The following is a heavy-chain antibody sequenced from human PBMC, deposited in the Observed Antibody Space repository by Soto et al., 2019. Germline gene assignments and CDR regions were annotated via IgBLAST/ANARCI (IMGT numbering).Heavy chain of an antibody. CDR1: GGSFSGYY. CDR3: AGSAARYYYGSGSRGFDP. D-gene: IGHD3-10*01. CDR2: IYHSGST. J-gene: IGHJ5*02. V-gene: IGHV4-34*01. Sequence: QVQLQQWGAGLLKPSETLSLTCAVYGGSFSGYYWSWIRQPPGKGLEWIGEIYHSGSTNYNPSLKSRVAISVDTSKNQFSLKLNSVTAADTAVYFCAGSAARYYYGSGSRGFDPWGQGALVTVSS.